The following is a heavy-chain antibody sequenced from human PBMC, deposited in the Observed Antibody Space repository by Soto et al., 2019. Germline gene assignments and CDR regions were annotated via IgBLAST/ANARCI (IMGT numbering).Heavy chain of an antibody. CDR2: VYYSGST. V-gene: IGHV4-30-4*01. CDR3: ARDQSDGYSSPNGMDV. CDR1: GGSISRGDYY. J-gene: IGHJ6*02. D-gene: IGHD6-13*01. Sequence: PSETLSLTCTVSGGSISRGDYYWSWIRQPPGKGLRWIGYVYYSGSTYYNPSLKSRVTISVDTSKNQFSLKLSSVTAADTAVYYCARDQSDGYSSPNGMDVWGQGTTVTVSS.